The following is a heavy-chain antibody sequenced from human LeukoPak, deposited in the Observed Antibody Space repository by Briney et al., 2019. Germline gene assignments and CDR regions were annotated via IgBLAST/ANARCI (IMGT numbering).Heavy chain of an antibody. CDR3: AGAGYYDFWSGYNENYYYGMDV. CDR2: IIPILGIA. D-gene: IGHD3-3*01. J-gene: IGHJ6*02. V-gene: IGHV1-69*04. CDR1: GGTFSSYA. Sequence: GASVKVSCKASGGTFSSYAISWVRQAPGQGLEWMGRIIPILGIANYAQKFQGRVTITADKSTSTAYMELSSLRSEDTAVYYCAGAGYYDFWSGYNENYYYGMDVWGQGTTVTVSS.